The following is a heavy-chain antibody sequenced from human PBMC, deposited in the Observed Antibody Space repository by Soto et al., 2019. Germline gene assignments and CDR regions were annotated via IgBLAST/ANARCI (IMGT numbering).Heavy chain of an antibody. Sequence: PGGSLRLSCAASGFTFDDYAMHRVRQAPGKGLEWVSGISWNSGSIGYADSVKGRFTISRDNAKNSLYLQMNSLRAEDTALYYCAKDPGGMTTVTYFDYWGQGTLVTVSS. J-gene: IGHJ4*02. V-gene: IGHV3-9*01. CDR3: AKDPGGMTTVTYFDY. CDR2: ISWNSGSI. D-gene: IGHD4-17*01. CDR1: GFTFDDYA.